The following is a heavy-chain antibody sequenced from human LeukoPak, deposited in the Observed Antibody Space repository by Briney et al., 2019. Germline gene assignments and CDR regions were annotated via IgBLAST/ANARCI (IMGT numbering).Heavy chain of an antibody. J-gene: IGHJ4*02. V-gene: IGHV3-30*02. CDR3: AKDQGRIVVEGFDY. CDR1: GFTFSSYG. CDR2: IRYDGSNK. Sequence: PGGPLRLSCAASGFTFSSYGMHWVRQAPGKGLEWVAFIRYDGSNKYYADSVKGRFTISRDNSKNTLYLQMNSLRAEDTAVYYCAKDQGRIVVEGFDYWGQGTLVTVSS. D-gene: IGHD3-22*01.